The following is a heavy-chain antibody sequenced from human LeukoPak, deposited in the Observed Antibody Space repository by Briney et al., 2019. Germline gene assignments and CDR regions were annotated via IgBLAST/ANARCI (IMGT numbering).Heavy chain of an antibody. V-gene: IGHV3-48*04. D-gene: IGHD3-10*01. J-gene: IGHJ4*02. CDR1: GFSFGDYS. Sequence: GGSLRLSCAASGFSFGDYSMNWVRQAPGRGLERLAYISSSSSTIYYADSVRGRFTVSRDNAKSSLFLQMNSLRAEDTAVYYCARGFPPTTYYSGSGSSDFWGQGTLVTVSS. CDR2: ISSSSSTI. CDR3: ARGFPPTTYYSGSGSSDF.